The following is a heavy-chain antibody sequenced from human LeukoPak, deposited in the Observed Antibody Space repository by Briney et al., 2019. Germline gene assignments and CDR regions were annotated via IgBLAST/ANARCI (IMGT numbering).Heavy chain of an antibody. CDR3: ARDVGYSYDIDYYYMDV. CDR2: IYYSGST. J-gene: IGHJ6*03. V-gene: IGHV4-59*01. CDR1: GGSISSYY. Sequence: SETLSLTCTVSGGSISSYYWSWIRQPPGKGLEWIGYIYYSGSTNYNPSLKSRVTISVDTSKNQFSLKLSSVTAADTAVYYCARDVGYSYDIDYYYMDVWGKGTTVTVSS. D-gene: IGHD5-18*01.